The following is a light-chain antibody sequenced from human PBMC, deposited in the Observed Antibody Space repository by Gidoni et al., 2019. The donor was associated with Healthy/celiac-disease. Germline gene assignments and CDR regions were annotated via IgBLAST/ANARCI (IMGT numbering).Light chain of an antibody. CDR1: QSVSSSY. V-gene: IGKV3-20*01. Sequence: EIVLTQSPGTLSLSPGERATLSCRASQSVSSSYLAWYQQKPGQAPRLLIYGASSRATGIPDRFSGSGSGTDFTLTISRLGPEDFAVYYCQQYGSSPRFTFGPGTKGISN. J-gene: IGKJ3*01. CDR2: GAS. CDR3: QQYGSSPRFT.